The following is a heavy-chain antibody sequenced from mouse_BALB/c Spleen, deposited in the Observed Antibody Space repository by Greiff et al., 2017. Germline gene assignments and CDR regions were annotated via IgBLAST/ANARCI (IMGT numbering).Heavy chain of an antibody. CDR3: ARRERMIMGAMDY. D-gene: IGHD2-4*01. Sequence: EVQLVESGGGLVKLGGSLKLSCAASGFTFSSYYMSWVRQTPEKRLELVAAINSNGGSTYYPDTVKGRFTISRDNAKNTLYLQMSSLKSEDTALYYCARRERMIMGAMDYWGQGTSVTVSS. J-gene: IGHJ4*01. CDR1: GFTFSSYY. V-gene: IGHV5-6-2*01. CDR2: INSNGGST.